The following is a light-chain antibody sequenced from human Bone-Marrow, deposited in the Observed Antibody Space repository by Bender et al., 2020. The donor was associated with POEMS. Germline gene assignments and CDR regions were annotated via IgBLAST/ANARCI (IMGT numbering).Light chain of an antibody. CDR2: DVN. V-gene: IGLV2-8*01. CDR3: CSYGGSNNFVV. J-gene: IGLJ3*02. Sequence: QSALTQPPSASGSPGQSVTLSCTGTSGDVGGYNYVSWYQHHPGKAPRLIIFDVNKRPSGVPDRFSGSKSGNTASLTVSGLQTEDEAHYYCCSYGGSNNFVVFGGGTKLTVL. CDR1: SGDVGGYNY.